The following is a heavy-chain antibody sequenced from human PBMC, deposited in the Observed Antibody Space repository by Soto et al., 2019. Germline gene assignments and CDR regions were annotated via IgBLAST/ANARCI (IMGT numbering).Heavy chain of an antibody. Sequence: PSETLSLTCAVYGGSFSGYYWSWIRQPPGKGLEWIGEINHSGSTNYNPSLKSRVTISVDTSKNQFSLKLSSVTAADTAVYYCARSSSWKPRAYFDYWGQGTLVTVSS. CDR1: GGSFSGYY. CDR2: INHSGST. J-gene: IGHJ4*02. CDR3: ARSSSWKPRAYFDY. V-gene: IGHV4-34*01. D-gene: IGHD6-13*01.